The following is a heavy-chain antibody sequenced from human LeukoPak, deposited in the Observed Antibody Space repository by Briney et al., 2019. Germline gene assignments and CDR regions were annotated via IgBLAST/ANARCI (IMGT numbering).Heavy chain of an antibody. Sequence: SETLSLTCTVSGGSISSGGYSWSWLRQHPGKGLECIGYIYYSGSTYYNPSLKSRVTISVDTSKNQFSLKLSSVTAADTAVYYCARSPITIFGVVYYFDYWGQGTLVTVSS. D-gene: IGHD3-3*01. V-gene: IGHV4-31*03. CDR1: GGSISSGGYS. J-gene: IGHJ4*02. CDR2: IYYSGST. CDR3: ARSPITIFGVVYYFDY.